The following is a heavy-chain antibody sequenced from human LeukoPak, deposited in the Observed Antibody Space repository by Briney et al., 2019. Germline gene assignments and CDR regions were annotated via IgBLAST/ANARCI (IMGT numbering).Heavy chain of an antibody. CDR2: MNPNSGNT. J-gene: IGHJ4*02. Sequence: ASVTVTCTASGYTFTSFDINWIRQPTGQGLEWMGWMNPNSGNTGYAQMFQGRVTMTRHTSISTDYMELGSLSSEDTAVYYCARLPDYWGQGTLVTVPS. V-gene: IGHV1-8*01. CDR1: GYTFTSFD. CDR3: ARLPDY.